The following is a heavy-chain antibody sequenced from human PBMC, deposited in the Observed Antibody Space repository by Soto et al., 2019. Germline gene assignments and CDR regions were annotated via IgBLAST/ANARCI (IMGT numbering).Heavy chain of an antibody. J-gene: IGHJ4*02. CDR2: ISSNGGTT. V-gene: IGHV3-64*01. Sequence: EVQLAESGGGMVQPGGSLRLSCVASGFTFGSYDMHWVRQAPGKGLEYVSSISSNGGTTYYGNSVKGRFTISRDNSKNTLYLQMGSLRAEDMAVYYCVRRVSGNYDYWGPGTLVTVSS. D-gene: IGHD1-7*01. CDR1: GFTFGSYD. CDR3: VRRVSGNYDY.